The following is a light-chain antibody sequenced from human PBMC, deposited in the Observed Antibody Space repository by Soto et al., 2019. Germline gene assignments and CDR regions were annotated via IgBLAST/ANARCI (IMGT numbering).Light chain of an antibody. Sequence: EIGLTQSPATLSLSPGERATLSCRASQSVSSYVAWYQQKPGQAPRLLIYDASNRATGIPARFSGSGSGTDFTLTISSLEPEDFAVYYCQQRSNWPRLTFGGGTKVEIK. CDR2: DAS. CDR1: QSVSSY. J-gene: IGKJ4*01. V-gene: IGKV3-11*01. CDR3: QQRSNWPRLT.